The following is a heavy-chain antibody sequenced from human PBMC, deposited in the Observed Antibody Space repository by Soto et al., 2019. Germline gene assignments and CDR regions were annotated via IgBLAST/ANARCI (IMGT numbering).Heavy chain of an antibody. Sequence: SVKVSCKASGFTFTSSAVQWVRQARGQRLEWIGWIVVGSGNTNYAQKFQERVTITRDMSTSTAYMELSSLRSEDTAVYYCAAALLWFGELSYYYYGMDVWGQGTTVTVS. J-gene: IGHJ6*02. CDR1: GFTFTSSA. CDR2: IVVGSGNT. CDR3: AAALLWFGELSYYYYGMDV. D-gene: IGHD3-10*01. V-gene: IGHV1-58*01.